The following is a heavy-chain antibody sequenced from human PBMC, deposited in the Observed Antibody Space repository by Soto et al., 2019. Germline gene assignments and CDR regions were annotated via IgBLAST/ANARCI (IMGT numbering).Heavy chain of an antibody. V-gene: IGHV1-69*01. D-gene: IGHD3-22*01. J-gene: IGHJ6*04. CDR3: ATGRVLDYYVSSGSVYYGMDV. CDR1: GGTFTSTA. Sequence: QVQLVQSGAEVKKPGSSVKVSCEASGGTFTSTAVSWVRQAPGQGLEWMGGIIPIFGTAHYAQKFQGRVTITADEPSNTADMQRSSLRSQDTAVYYCATGRVLDYYVSSGSVYYGMDVWGKGTTVTVSS. CDR2: IIPIFGTA.